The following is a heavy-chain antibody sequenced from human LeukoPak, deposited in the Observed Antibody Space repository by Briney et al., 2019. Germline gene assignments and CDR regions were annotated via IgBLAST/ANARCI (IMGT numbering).Heavy chain of an antibody. CDR3: AREMGTYYYGSGSYSPGDQ. J-gene: IGHJ5*02. Sequence: GASVKVSCKASGYSFTGYYLHWVRQAPGQGLEWMGWISPNNGDSNSAQKFQGRVTMTRDTSITTAYMELSRLSSDDTAVYYCAREMGTYYYGSGSYSPGDQWGQGTLVTVSS. D-gene: IGHD3-10*01. CDR2: ISPNNGDS. V-gene: IGHV1-2*02. CDR1: GYSFTGYY.